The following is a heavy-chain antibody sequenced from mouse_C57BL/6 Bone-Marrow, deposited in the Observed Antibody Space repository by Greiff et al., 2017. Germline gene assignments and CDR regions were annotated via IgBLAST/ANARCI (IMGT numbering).Heavy chain of an antibody. CDR1: GYTFTSYW. V-gene: IGHV1-61*01. CDR3: ARSNYVSYYAMDY. CDR2: IYPSDSET. D-gene: IGHD2-5*01. Sequence: VQLQQPGAELVRPGSSVKLSCKASGYTFTSYWMDWVKQRPGQGLAWIGNIYPSDSETHYNQKFKDKATLTVDKSSSTAYMQLSSLTSEDSAVYYCARSNYVSYYAMDYWGQGTSVTVSS. J-gene: IGHJ4*01.